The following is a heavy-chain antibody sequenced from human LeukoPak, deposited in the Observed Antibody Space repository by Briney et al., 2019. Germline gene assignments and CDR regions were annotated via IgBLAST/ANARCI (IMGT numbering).Heavy chain of an antibody. J-gene: IGHJ5*02. CDR3: ARDPGQKRICNWFDP. Sequence: ASVKVSCKASGYTFTSYAMHWVRQAPGQRLEWMGWINAGNGNTKYSQKFQGRVTITRDTSASTAYMELSSLRSEDTAVYYCARDPGQKRICNWFDPWGQGTLVTVSS. D-gene: IGHD2/OR15-2a*01. CDR1: GYTFTSYA. CDR2: INAGNGNT. V-gene: IGHV1-3*01.